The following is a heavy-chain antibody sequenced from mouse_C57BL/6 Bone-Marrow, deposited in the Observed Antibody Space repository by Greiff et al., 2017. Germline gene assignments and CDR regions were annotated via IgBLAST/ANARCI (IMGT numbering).Heavy chain of an antibody. J-gene: IGHJ4*01. Sequence: QVQLKQPGAELVKPGASVKVSCKASGYTFTSYWMHWVKQRPGQGLEWIGRIHPSDSDTNYNQKFKGKATLTVAKSSSTAYMQLSSLTSEDSAVYYCAIVVATDYAMDYWGQGTSVTVSS. D-gene: IGHD1-1*01. CDR2: IHPSDSDT. CDR1: GYTFTSYW. CDR3: AIVVATDYAMDY. V-gene: IGHV1-74*01.